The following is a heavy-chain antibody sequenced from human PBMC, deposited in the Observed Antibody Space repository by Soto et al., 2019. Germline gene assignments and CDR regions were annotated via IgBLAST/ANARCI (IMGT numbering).Heavy chain of an antibody. D-gene: IGHD2-2*01. V-gene: IGHV3-30-3*01. CDR2: ISYDGSNK. Sequence: QVQLVESGGGVVQPGRSLRLSCAASGFTFSSYAMHWVRQAPGKGLEWVAAISYDGSNKYYADSVKGRFTISRDNSKNTLYLQMNSLRAEDTAVYYCARDRGYCSSTSCYAGIYYYYYGMDVWGQGTTVTVSS. CDR1: GFTFSSYA. CDR3: ARDRGYCSSTSCYAGIYYYYYGMDV. J-gene: IGHJ6*02.